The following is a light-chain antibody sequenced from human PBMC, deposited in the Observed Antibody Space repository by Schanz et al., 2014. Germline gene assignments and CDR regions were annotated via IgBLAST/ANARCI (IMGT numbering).Light chain of an antibody. CDR1: QSISTW. CDR3: QQYKNYWG. CDR2: DAS. Sequence: DIQMTQSPSTLSASVGDRVTITCRASQSISTWLAWYQQKPGKAPKVLIYDASNLESGVPSRFSGSGSGTEFTLTISSLQPDDFATYYCQQYKNYWGFGLGTTVEIQ. V-gene: IGKV1-5*01. J-gene: IGKJ1*01.